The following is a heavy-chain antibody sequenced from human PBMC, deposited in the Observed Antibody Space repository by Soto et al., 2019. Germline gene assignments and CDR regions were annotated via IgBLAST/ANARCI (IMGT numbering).Heavy chain of an antibody. D-gene: IGHD6-13*01. Sequence: QVQLVQSGAEVKKPGASVQVSCKTSGYTFTSYDINWVRQAPGQGLEGVAWMNTNNGKTVYAQKFRGRVTLTRNTPLSTAYVELSSLRSEDTAVYYCAREWSAAGNYYGMDVWGQGTTVIVSS. CDR3: AREWSAAGNYYGMDV. V-gene: IGHV1-8*01. CDR1: GYTFTSYD. J-gene: IGHJ6*01. CDR2: MNTNNGKT.